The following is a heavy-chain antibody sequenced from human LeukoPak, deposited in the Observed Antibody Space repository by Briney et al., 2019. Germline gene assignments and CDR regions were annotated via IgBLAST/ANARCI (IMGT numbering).Heavy chain of an antibody. CDR1: GGSISSGDYY. CDR3: ARGDGEPGFDP. Sequence: SETLPLTCTVSGGSISSGDYYWSWIRQPPGKGLEWIGYIYYSGSTYYNPSLKSRVTISVDTSKNQFSLKLSSVTAADTAVYYCARGDGEPGFDPWGQGTLVTVSS. CDR2: IYYSGST. J-gene: IGHJ5*02. D-gene: IGHD1-26*01. V-gene: IGHV4-30-4*01.